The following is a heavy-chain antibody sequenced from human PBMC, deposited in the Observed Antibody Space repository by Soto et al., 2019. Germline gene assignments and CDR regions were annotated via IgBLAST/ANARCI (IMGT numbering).Heavy chain of an antibody. J-gene: IGHJ2*01. V-gene: IGHV3-53*01. D-gene: IGHD3-22*01. CDR3: ARGYYDSSGPDWYFDL. CDR2: IYSGGST. Sequence: EVQLVESGGGLIQPGGSLRLSCAASGFTVSSNYMSWVRQAPGKGLEWVSVIYSGGSTYYADSVKGRVTISRDNSKNTLYLQMNSLRAEDTAVYYCARGYYDSSGPDWYFDLWGRGTLVTVSS. CDR1: GFTVSSNY.